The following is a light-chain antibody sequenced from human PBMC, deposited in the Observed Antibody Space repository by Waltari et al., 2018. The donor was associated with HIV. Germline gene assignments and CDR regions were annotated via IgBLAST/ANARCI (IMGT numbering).Light chain of an antibody. Sequence: SYGLSQPPSVPVSPGQTASITCFGDKLGDKYVSWYQQKTGQSPVLVVYQDTKRPSGIPDRFSGSNSGNTATLTISGTQAVDEADYYCQAWGINSVIFGGGTHLTDL. J-gene: IGLJ2*01. CDR3: QAWGINSVI. V-gene: IGLV3-1*01. CDR1: KLGDKY. CDR2: QDT.